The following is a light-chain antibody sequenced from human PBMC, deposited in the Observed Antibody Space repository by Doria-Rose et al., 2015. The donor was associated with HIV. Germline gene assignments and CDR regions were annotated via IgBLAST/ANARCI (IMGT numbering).Light chain of an antibody. CDR1: QRFSSTY. Sequence: TQSPGTLSLSPGERATLSCRASQRFSSTYLAWYQQKPGQAPSLLIYDGSTRATGIPDRFSASVSGTDFTLTINRLEPEDFALYYCHQYGTSWTFGQGTKVGI. CDR3: HQYGTSWT. CDR2: DGS. J-gene: IGKJ1*01. V-gene: IGKV3-20*01.